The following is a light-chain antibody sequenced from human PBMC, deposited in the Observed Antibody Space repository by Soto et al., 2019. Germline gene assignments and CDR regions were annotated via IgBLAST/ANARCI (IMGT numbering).Light chain of an antibody. Sequence: QSALTQPASVSGSPGQSITISCTGTSSDVGGYNYVSWYQQHPGKAPKLMIYEVTNRPSGVSNRFSGYKSGNTASLTISGLQAEDEADYYCNSYTSSSTPVFGGGTKLTVL. J-gene: IGLJ3*02. CDR1: SSDVGGYNY. CDR2: EVT. CDR3: NSYTSSSTPV. V-gene: IGLV2-14*01.